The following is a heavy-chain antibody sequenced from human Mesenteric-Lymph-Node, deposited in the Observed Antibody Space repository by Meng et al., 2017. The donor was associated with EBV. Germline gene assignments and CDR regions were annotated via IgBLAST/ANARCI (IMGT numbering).Heavy chain of an antibody. Sequence: GGVVEKAGAAGNVAGKAPDSTLPDSLNHWLRQAPGQGMEWLGRIDPTSAATNTAQNSQARVIMTRDTSLTTVYMELDRLTSADTAVYYCARAISGSYPGDYWGQGTLVTVSS. CDR2: IDPTSAAT. D-gene: IGHD1-26*01. CDR1: DSTLPDSL. CDR3: ARAISGSYPGDY. J-gene: IGHJ4*02. V-gene: IGHV1-2*06.